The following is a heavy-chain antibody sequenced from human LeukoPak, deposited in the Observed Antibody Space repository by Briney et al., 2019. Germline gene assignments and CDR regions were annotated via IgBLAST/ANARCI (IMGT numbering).Heavy chain of an antibody. CDR3: ARGRGYSSSWGLDY. D-gene: IGHD6-13*01. V-gene: IGHV4-34*01. Sequence: SETLSLTCAVYGGSFSGYYWSWIRQPPGKGPEWIGEINHSGSTNYNPSLKSRVTISVDTSKNQFSLKLSSVTAADTAVYYCARGRGYSSSWGLDYWGQGTLVTVSS. J-gene: IGHJ4*02. CDR1: GGSFSGYY. CDR2: INHSGST.